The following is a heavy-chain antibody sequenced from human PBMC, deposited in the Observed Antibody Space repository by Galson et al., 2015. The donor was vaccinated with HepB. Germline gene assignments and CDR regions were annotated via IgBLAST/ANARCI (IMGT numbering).Heavy chain of an antibody. V-gene: IGHV3-53*01. Sequence: SLRLSCAASGFTVSINYMSWVRQAPGKGLEWVSVIYSAGSTYYADSVKGRFTISRDNSKNTLYLQMNSLRAEDTAVYYCAKARDFWSGYFFDYWGQGTLVTVSS. CDR1: GFTVSINY. CDR3: AKARDFWSGYFFDY. D-gene: IGHD3-3*01. J-gene: IGHJ4*02. CDR2: IYSAGST.